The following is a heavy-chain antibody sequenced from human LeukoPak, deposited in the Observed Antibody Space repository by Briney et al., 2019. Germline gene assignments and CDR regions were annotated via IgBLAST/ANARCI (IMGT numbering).Heavy chain of an antibody. D-gene: IGHD1-14*01. J-gene: IGHJ6*02. CDR3: AKGHHHMDV. Sequence: GGSLRLSCAASGFTFSDFYMTWIRQAPGKGLEWLSYITPSSYTNYAASVKGRFTISRDNAKNSLYLQMNSLRAEDTAVYYCAKGHHHMDVGGQGTTVTVSS. CDR1: GFTFSDFY. V-gene: IGHV3-11*03. CDR2: ITPSSYT.